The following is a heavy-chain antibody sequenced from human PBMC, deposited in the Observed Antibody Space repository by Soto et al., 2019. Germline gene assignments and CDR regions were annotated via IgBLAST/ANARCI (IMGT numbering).Heavy chain of an antibody. V-gene: IGHV1-2*02. CDR2: INPNSGGT. D-gene: IGHD3-22*01. J-gene: IGHJ6*02. Sequence: QVQLVQSGAEVKKPGASVKVSCKASGYTFTGYYMHWVRQAPGQGLEWMGWINPNSGGTNYAQKFQGRVTMTRDTSISTAYMELSRLRSDDTAVYYCARGIRFPHTRLYYYDSSGYYYPKYYYYYGMDVWGQGTTVTVSS. CDR3: ARGIRFPHTRLYYYDSSGYYYPKYYYYYGMDV. CDR1: GYTFTGYY.